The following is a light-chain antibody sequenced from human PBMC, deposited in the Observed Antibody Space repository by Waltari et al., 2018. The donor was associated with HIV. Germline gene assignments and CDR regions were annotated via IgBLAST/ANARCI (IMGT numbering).Light chain of an antibody. CDR3: MIWHSSAWV. J-gene: IGLJ3*02. CDR2: YRSDSDK. CDR1: SGINVGTYR. V-gene: IGLV5-45*01. Sequence: QAVLTQPASLSASPGASASLTCTLRSGINVGTYRIYWCQQKPGSPPRYLLRYRSDSDKEQGSGVPSRFAGSKDASANAGILLISGLQSEDEADYYCMIWHSSAWVFGGGTKLTVL.